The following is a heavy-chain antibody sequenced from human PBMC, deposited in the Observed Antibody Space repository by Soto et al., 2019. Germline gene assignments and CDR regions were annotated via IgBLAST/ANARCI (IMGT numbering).Heavy chain of an antibody. Sequence: ASVKVSCKASGYTFTGYYMHWVRQARGQGLEWMGWINPNSGGTNYAQKFQGRVTMTRDTSISTAYMELSRLRYDDTAVYYCARARGYYYDSSGPFDYWRQGTVVTVSS. CDR1: GYTFTGYY. CDR2: INPNSGGT. J-gene: IGHJ4*02. CDR3: ARARGYYYDSSGPFDY. D-gene: IGHD3-22*01. V-gene: IGHV1-2*02.